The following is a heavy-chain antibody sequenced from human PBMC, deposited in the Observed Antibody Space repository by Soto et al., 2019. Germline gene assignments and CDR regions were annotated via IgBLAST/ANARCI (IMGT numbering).Heavy chain of an antibody. CDR2: ISGSGGST. D-gene: IGHD2-2*01. CDR1: GFTFSIYA. V-gene: IGHV3-23*01. Sequence: GGSLRLSCAASGFTFSIYAMGWVLQAPGKGLEWVSAISGSGGSTYYADSVKGRFTISRDNSKNTLYLQMNSLRAEDTAVYYCAKADCSSTSCSSDYWGQGTLVTVSS. CDR3: AKADCSSTSCSSDY. J-gene: IGHJ4*02.